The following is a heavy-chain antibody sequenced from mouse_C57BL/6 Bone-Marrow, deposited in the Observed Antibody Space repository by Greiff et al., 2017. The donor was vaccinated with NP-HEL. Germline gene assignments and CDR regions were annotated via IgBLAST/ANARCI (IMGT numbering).Heavy chain of an antibody. J-gene: IGHJ4*01. CDR3: ASYDYFYAMDY. D-gene: IGHD2-4*01. Sequence: VQLQQSVAELVRPGASVKLSCTASGFNITNTYMPWVKQRPEQGLEWIGRIVPANGNTKYAPKFQGKATITADTSSNTAYLQLSSLTSEDTAIYYCASYDYFYAMDYWGQGTSVTVSS. CDR1: GFNITNTY. CDR2: IVPANGNT. V-gene: IGHV14-3*01.